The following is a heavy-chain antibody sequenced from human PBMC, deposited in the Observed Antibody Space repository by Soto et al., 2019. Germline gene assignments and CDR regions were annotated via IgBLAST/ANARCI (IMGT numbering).Heavy chain of an antibody. V-gene: IGHV3-23*01. Sequence: GGSLRLSCAASGFTFSSYAMNWVRQAPGKGLEWVSAINGNGGTTYYADSVKGRFTISRDSSKNTLYLQMNSLRAEDTAIYYCAKDRGYSVVRGGGFDYWGQGTLVTVSS. CDR1: GFTFSSYA. D-gene: IGHD3-10*01. CDR3: AKDRGYSVVRGGGFDY. J-gene: IGHJ4*02. CDR2: INGNGGTT.